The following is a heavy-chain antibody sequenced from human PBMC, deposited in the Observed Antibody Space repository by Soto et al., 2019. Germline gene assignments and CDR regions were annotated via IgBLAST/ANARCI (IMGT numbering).Heavy chain of an antibody. J-gene: IGHJ4*02. D-gene: IGHD3-10*01. Sequence: SETLSLTCSVAGGSMSEYFWSWSRQAPGKGLEWIGYIYYLGSTDYNPSLKSRVTISVDTSKGQFSLRLTSVTAADTAVYYCARDGYDGSGSPYPAYWGPGTQVTVSS. CDR2: IYYLGST. CDR3: ARDGYDGSGSPYPAY. V-gene: IGHV4-59*01. CDR1: GGSMSEYF.